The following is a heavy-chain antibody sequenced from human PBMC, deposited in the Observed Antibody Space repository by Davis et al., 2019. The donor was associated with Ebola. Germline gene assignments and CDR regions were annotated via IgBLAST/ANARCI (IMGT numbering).Heavy chain of an antibody. V-gene: IGHV1-46*01. Sequence: ASVKVSCKASGGTFSSYAISWVRQAPGQGLEWMGIINPSGGSTSYAQKFQGRVTMTRDTSTSTVYMELSSLRSEDTAVYYCARDTRFLEWLLFYWGQGTLVTVSS. CDR3: ARDTRFLEWLLFY. J-gene: IGHJ4*02. CDR1: GGTFSSYA. D-gene: IGHD3-3*01. CDR2: INPSGGST.